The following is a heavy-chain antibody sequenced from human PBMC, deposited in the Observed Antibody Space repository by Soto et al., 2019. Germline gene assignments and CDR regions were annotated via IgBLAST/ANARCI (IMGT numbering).Heavy chain of an antibody. Sequence: QITLKESGPTLVKPTQTLTLTCTFSGFSLSTGGVGVGWIRQPPGKALEWLALIYWDDDKRYNPSLRSRLTITKDTSKDQVVLKLPNVDPVDTATYYCAHRPYTSGWFVFQDWGQGTLVTVSS. CDR2: IYWDDDK. CDR1: GFSLSTGGVG. J-gene: IGHJ1*01. D-gene: IGHD6-19*01. CDR3: AHRPYTSGWFVFQD. V-gene: IGHV2-5*02.